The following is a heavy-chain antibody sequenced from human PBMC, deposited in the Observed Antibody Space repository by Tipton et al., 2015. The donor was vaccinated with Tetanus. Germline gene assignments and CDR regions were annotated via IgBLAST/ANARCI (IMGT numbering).Heavy chain of an antibody. V-gene: IGHV3-21*01. J-gene: IGHJ4*02. D-gene: IGHD3-10*01. CDR2: ISSTSTYI. CDR3: ASGSALDY. CDR1: GFIFSSYT. Sequence: SLRLSCAVSGFIFSSYTMNWVRQAPGKGLEWVASISSTSTYIYYADSLKGRFTTSRDNAKNSLSLQMNSLRAEDTAVYFCASGSALDYWGQGTLVTVSS.